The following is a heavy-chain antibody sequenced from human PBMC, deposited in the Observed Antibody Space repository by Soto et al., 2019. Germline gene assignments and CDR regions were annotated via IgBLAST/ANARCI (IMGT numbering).Heavy chain of an antibody. CDR3: ARTLYGDNVDY. D-gene: IGHD4-17*01. J-gene: IGHJ4*02. Sequence: ASVKVSCKASGYIFTIYAMHWVRQAPGQRLEWMGWINIGNGNTKYSQKFQGRVTMTRNTSISTAYMELSSLRSEDTAVYYCARTLYGDNVDYWGQGTLVTVSS. V-gene: IGHV1-3*04. CDR1: GYIFTIYA. CDR2: INIGNGNT.